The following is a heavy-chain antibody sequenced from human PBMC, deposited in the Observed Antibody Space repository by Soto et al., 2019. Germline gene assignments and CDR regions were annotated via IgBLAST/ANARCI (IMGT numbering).Heavy chain of an antibody. V-gene: IGHV3-33*01. J-gene: IGHJ4*02. CDR1: GFTFSGFG. D-gene: IGHD3-16*01. CDR2: IWYDGIDK. Sequence: GGSLRLSCAACGFTFSGFGIHWVRQAPCKGLEWVAIIWYDGIDKYYADSVRGRFTISRDNYKNTLSLQMNSLTAEDTAVYHCAWGNLSYYFDYWGQGPQVKVS. CDR3: AWGNLSYYFDY.